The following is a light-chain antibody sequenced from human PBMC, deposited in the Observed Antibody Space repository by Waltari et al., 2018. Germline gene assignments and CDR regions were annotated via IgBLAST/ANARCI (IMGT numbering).Light chain of an antibody. CDR3: NSYAGRNRLGV. CDR1: SSDVGGYNY. V-gene: IGLV2-8*01. Sequence: QSALTQPPSASGSPGQPVTISCTGTSSDVGGYNYVSWYQQHPGKAPKLIIYEVTKRPSGGPDRLSGSKCGNTASLPVSGLQADDEADYYCNSYAGRNRLGVFGGGTKVTVL. J-gene: IGLJ2*01. CDR2: EVT.